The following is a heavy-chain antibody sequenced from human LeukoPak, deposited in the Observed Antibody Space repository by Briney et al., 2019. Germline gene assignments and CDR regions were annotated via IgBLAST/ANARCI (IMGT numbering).Heavy chain of an antibody. CDR2: IYYSGST. D-gene: IGHD3-16*01. CDR3: ASGAYYMDV. J-gene: IGHJ6*03. CDR1: GGSISSHY. V-gene: IGHV4-59*11. Sequence: KTSETLSLTCTVSGGSISSHYWSWIRQPPGKGLEWIGYIYYSGSTNYNPSLKSRVTISVDTSRNQFSLKLSSVTAADTAVYYCASGAYYMDVWGKGTTVTVSS.